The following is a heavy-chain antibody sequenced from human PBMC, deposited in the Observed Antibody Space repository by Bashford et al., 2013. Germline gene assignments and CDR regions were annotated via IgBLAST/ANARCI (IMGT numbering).Heavy chain of an antibody. CDR3: ASGVVVPAGYYYYYGMDV. CDR1: GGAFISYG. D-gene: IGHD2-2*01. CDR2: IIPILGTA. V-gene: IGHV1-69*04. Sequence: VASVKVSCKASGGAFISYGVSWVRQAPGQGLEWMGRIIPILGTANYAQKFQGRVTITADKSTSTAYMELSSLRSEDTAVYYCASGVVVPAGYYYYYGMDVWGQGTTVTVSS. J-gene: IGHJ6*02.